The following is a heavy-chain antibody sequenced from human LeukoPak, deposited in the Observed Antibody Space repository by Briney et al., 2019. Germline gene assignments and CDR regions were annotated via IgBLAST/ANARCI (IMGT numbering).Heavy chain of an antibody. J-gene: IGHJ4*02. CDR2: IYYSGST. CDR1: GGSISSSAYY. V-gene: IGHV4-39*07. CDR3: ARDRGPFFSFDY. Sequence: PSETLSLTCTVSGGSISSSAYYWGWIRQPPGKGLEWIGSIYYSGSTYYNPSLKSRVTISVDTSKNQFSLKLSSVTAADTAVYYCARDRGPFFSFDYWGQGTLVTVSS. D-gene: IGHD3-10*01.